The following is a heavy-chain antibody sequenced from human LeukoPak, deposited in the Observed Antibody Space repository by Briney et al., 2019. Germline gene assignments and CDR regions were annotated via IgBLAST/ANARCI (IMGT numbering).Heavy chain of an antibody. V-gene: IGHV3-23*01. CDR1: GFTFSSYG. Sequence: GGSLRLSCAASGFTFSSYGMSWVRQAPGKGLEWVSAISGSGGRTYYADSVKGRFTISRDNAKNTLYLQMDSLRPEDTAVYYCVLLSLTPGWGQGTLVTVSS. D-gene: IGHD2-8*01. CDR3: VLLSLTPG. CDR2: ISGSGGRT. J-gene: IGHJ4*02.